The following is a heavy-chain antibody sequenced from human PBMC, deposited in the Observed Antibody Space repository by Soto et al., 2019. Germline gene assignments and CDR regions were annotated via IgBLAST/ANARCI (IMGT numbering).Heavy chain of an antibody. V-gene: IGHV3-30*03. CDR2: ISYDGSNK. J-gene: IGHJ6*02. CDR3: ARERGLRSTSQDYYYYYGMDV. D-gene: IGHD2-2*01. Sequence: PGGSLRLSCAASGFTFSSYGMHWVRQAPGKGLEWVAVISYDGSNKYYADSVKGRFTISRDNAKNSLYLQMNSLRDEDTAVYYCARERGLRSTSQDYYYYYGMDVWGQGTTVTVSS. CDR1: GFTFSSYG.